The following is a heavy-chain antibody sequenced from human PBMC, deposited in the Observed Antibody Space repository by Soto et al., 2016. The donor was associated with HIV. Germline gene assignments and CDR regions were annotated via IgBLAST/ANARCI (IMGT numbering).Heavy chain of an antibody. Sequence: VQLVESGGGVVQPGRSLRLSCAASGFTFNSYGMHWVRQSPGKGLEWVAVIWYDGSNKYYADSVKGRFTISRDNSKNTLYLQMNSLRAEDTAMYYCARSGYSSGWYSAEYFQHVGPGHPGHRLL. J-gene: IGHJ1*01. V-gene: IGHV3-33*01. D-gene: IGHD6-19*01. CDR3: ARSGYSSGWYSAEYFQH. CDR2: IWYDGSNK. CDR1: GFTFNSYG.